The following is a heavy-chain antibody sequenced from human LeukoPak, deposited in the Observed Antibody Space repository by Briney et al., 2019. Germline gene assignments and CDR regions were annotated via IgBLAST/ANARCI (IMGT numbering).Heavy chain of an antibody. CDR3: ARGTGWYDY. CDR1: GGALSGYY. V-gene: IGHV4-34*01. CDR2: INHSGST. J-gene: IGHJ4*02. D-gene: IGHD6-19*01. Sequence: PSETPSPTRAVYGGALSGYYWSWIPHPPRKGLEWIGEINHSGSTNYNPSLKSRVTISVDTSKNQFSLKLSSVTAADTAVYYCARGTGWYDYWGQGTLVTVSS.